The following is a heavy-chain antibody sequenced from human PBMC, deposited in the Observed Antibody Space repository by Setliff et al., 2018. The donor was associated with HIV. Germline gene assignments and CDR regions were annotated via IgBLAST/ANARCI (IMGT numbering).Heavy chain of an antibody. CDR2: ISGTSYI. J-gene: IGHJ4*02. CDR1: GFTFSDYS. Sequence: PGESLKISCAASGFTFSDYSMTWVRQVPGRGLEWVSSISGTSYIYYADSVKGRFTVSRDNAKNSLYLHINSLRAEDTAVYYCARHELVGYYYSIDYWGQGTLVTVSS. CDR3: ARHELVGYYYSIDY. D-gene: IGHD3-22*01. V-gene: IGHV3-21*06.